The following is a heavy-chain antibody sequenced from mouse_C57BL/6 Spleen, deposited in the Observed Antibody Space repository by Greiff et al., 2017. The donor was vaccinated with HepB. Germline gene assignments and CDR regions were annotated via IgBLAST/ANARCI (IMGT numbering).Heavy chain of an antibody. Sequence: QVQLQQSGAELVKPGASVKLSCKASGYTFTSYWMQWVKQRPGQGLEWIGMIHPNSGNTNYNEKFKSKATLTVDKSSSTAYMQLSSLTSEDSAVYYCAATTVVPFDYWGQGTTLTVSS. CDR3: AATTVVPFDY. CDR2: IHPNSGNT. J-gene: IGHJ2*01. CDR1: GYTFTSYW. V-gene: IGHV1-64*01. D-gene: IGHD1-1*01.